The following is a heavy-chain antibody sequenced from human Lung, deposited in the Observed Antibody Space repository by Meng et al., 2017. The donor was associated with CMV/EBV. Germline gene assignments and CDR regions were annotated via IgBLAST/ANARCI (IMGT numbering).Heavy chain of an antibody. Sequence: ASVKVSCKASGDRFTGYYIHWLRQAPGQGLEWMGRIDSNSGGTKYPQKFQGRVSMTRDTSISTAYMELNRLTSDDTALYYCARSRAYCGSDCQPPADWGQG. D-gene: IGHD2-21*01. J-gene: IGHJ4*02. CDR3: ARSRAYCGSDCQPPAD. V-gene: IGHV1-2*06. CDR2: IDSNSGGT. CDR1: GDRFTGYY.